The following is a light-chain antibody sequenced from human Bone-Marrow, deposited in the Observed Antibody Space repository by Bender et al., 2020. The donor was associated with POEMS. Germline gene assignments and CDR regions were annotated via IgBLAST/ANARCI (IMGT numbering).Light chain of an antibody. J-gene: IGLJ2*01. V-gene: IGLV3-1*01. CDR3: QAWDGTTVV. CDR1: KLGEEY. CDR2: QDT. Sequence: SYELTQPPSVSVSPGQTATITCSGEKLGEEYACWYQQKPGQSPVVVIYQDTRRPSGIPGRFSGSNSGDTATLTISGTQPMDEADYYCQAWDGTTVVFGGGTKLTVL.